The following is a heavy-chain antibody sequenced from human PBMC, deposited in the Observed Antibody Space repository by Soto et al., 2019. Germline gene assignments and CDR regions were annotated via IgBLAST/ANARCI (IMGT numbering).Heavy chain of an antibody. CDR3: ASQLLWFGEEGH. CDR1: GFTFSNYS. D-gene: IGHD3-10*01. CDR2: ISSRSSTI. V-gene: IGHV3-48*01. J-gene: IGHJ4*02. Sequence: VQLVESGGGLVQPGGSLRLSCAASGFTFSNYSMNWVRQAPGKGLEWVSYISSRSSTIYYADSVKGRFIISRDNAKNSLYLQMNSLRAEDTAVYYCASQLLWFGEEGHWGQGTLVTVSS.